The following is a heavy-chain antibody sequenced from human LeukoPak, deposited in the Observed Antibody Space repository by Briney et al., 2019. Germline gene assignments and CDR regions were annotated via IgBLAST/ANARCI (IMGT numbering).Heavy chain of an antibody. J-gene: IGHJ6*03. V-gene: IGHV3-48*04. CDR2: ISSSGSTI. D-gene: IGHD5-12*01. CDR3: ARARYSGYVEHYYYYYMDV. Sequence: GGSLRLSCAASGFTFSSYSMNWVRQAPGKGLEWVSYISSSGSTIYYADSVKGRFTISRDNAKNSLYLQMNSLRAEDTAVYYCARARYSGYVEHYYYYYMDVWGKGTTVTISS. CDR1: GFTFSSYS.